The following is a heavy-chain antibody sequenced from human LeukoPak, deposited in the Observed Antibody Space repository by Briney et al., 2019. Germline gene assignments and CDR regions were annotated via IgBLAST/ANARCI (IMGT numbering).Heavy chain of an antibody. J-gene: IGHJ4*02. D-gene: IGHD3-16*01. Sequence: GGSLRLSXAASGFTFDDYGMSWVRQAPGKGLEWEAVIWYDGSNKYYADSVKGRFTISRDNSKNTLYLQMNSLRAEDTAVYYCAKDPNSNYDYVWGSFGFDYWGQGTLVTVSS. CDR2: IWYDGSNK. V-gene: IGHV3-33*06. CDR3: AKDPNSNYDYVWGSFGFDY. CDR1: GFTFDDYG.